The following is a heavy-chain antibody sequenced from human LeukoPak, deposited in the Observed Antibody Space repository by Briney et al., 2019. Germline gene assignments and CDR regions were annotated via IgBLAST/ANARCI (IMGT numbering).Heavy chain of an antibody. CDR1: GGSISSSNW. D-gene: IGHD3-22*01. Sequence: SGTLSLTCAVSGGSISSSNWWSWVRQPPGKGLEWIGEIYHSWSTNYNPSLKSRVTISVDKSKNQFSLKLSSVTAADTAVYYCASRDSIVAVDAFDIWGQGTMVTVSS. J-gene: IGHJ3*02. CDR3: ASRDSIVAVDAFDI. V-gene: IGHV4-4*02. CDR2: IYHSWST.